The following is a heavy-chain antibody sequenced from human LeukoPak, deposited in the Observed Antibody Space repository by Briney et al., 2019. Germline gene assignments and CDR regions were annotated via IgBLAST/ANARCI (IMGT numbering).Heavy chain of an antibody. J-gene: IGHJ4*02. CDR1: VFTFRSYV. Sequence: GGSLRLSCAASVFTFRSYVMHGVRQAPGKGLEYVSAISNKGCSTYYTNSVKSRLTISRDNAKNTLYLQMGSLRVEDMAIYYCARSKRYCTNGICYTNGGFDHWGQGTLVTVSS. V-gene: IGHV3-64*01. D-gene: IGHD2-8*01. CDR3: ARSKRYCTNGICYTNGGFDH. CDR2: ISNKGCST.